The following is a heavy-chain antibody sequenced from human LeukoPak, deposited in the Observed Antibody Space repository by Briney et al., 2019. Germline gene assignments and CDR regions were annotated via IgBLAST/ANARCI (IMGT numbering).Heavy chain of an antibody. Sequence: GGSLRLSCTVSGFTVSSNSMSWVRQAPGKGLEWVSFIYSDNTHYSDSVKGRFTISRDNSKNTLYLQMNSLRAEDTAVYYCAKASAMIVVVSKHFDYWGQGTLVTVSS. D-gene: IGHD3-22*01. J-gene: IGHJ4*02. CDR2: IYSDNT. V-gene: IGHV3-53*01. CDR1: GFTVSSNS. CDR3: AKASAMIVVVSKHFDY.